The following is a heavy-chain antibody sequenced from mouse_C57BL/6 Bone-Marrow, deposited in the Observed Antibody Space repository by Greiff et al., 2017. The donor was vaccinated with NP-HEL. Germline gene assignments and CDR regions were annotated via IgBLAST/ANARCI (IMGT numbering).Heavy chain of an antibody. CDR3: AREDYSNYDYAMDY. Sequence: QVQLQQPGAELVKPGASVKMSCKASGYTFTSYWITWVKQRPGPGLEWIGDIYPGSGSTNYNEKFKSKATLTVDTSSSTAYMQLSSLTSEDSAVYYCAREDYSNYDYAMDYWGQGTSVTVSS. CDR1: GYTFTSYW. V-gene: IGHV1-55*01. D-gene: IGHD2-5*01. CDR2: IYPGSGST. J-gene: IGHJ4*01.